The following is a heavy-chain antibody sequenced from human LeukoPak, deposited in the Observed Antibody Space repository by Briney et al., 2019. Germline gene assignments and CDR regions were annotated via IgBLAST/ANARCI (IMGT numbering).Heavy chain of an antibody. CDR2: ISSSSSYI. Sequence: GGSLRLSCAAYGFNFSSYSMNWVRQAPGKGLEWVSSISSSSSYIYYADSVKGRFTISRDNAKNSLYLQMNSLRAEDTVVYYCARRRVGGANWFDPWGQGTLVTVSS. J-gene: IGHJ5*02. D-gene: IGHD1-26*01. CDR1: GFNFSSYS. V-gene: IGHV3-21*01. CDR3: ARRRVGGANWFDP.